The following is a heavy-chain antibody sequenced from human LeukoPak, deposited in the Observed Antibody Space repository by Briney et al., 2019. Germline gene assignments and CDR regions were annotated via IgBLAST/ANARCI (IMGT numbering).Heavy chain of an antibody. CDR2: INHSGST. CDR3: AGDSYAIDY. V-gene: IGHV4-34*01. CDR1: GGSFSGYY. J-gene: IGHJ4*02. D-gene: IGHD5-18*01. Sequence: SETLSLTCAVYGGSFSGYYWSWIRQPPGKGLEWIGEINHSGSTNYNPSLKSRVTISVDTSKNQFSLKLSSVTAADTAVYYCAGDSYAIDYWGQGTLVTVSS.